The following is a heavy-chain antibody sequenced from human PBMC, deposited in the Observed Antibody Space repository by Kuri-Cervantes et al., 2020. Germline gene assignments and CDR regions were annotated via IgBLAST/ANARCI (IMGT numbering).Heavy chain of an antibody. CDR3: AKGLGDGYNWDAFDI. J-gene: IGHJ3*02. V-gene: IGHV3-53*05. Sequence: LSLTCAASGFTVSSNYMSWVRQAPGKGLEWVSGISWNGGSMGYADSVKGRFTISRDNSKNTLYLQMNSLRAEDTAVYYCAKGLGDGYNWDAFDIWGQGTMVTVSS. CDR2: ISWNGGSM. CDR1: GFTVSSNY. D-gene: IGHD5-24*01.